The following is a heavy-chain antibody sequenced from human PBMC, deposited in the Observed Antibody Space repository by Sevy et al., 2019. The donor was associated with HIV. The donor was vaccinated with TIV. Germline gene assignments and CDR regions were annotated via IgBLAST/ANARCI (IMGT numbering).Heavy chain of an antibody. J-gene: IGHJ4*02. CDR1: GGSISSNY. V-gene: IGHV4-59*01. D-gene: IGHD5-18*01. Sequence: SESLSLTCTVSGGSISSNYWSWIRQPPGKGLEWIGYIYSSGSSYNPSLKSRVSISMDTSKNQFSLKLNSVTAADTAVYYCARSSGYSYGDFDYWGQGTTVRVSS. CDR3: ARSSGYSYGDFDY. CDR2: IYSSGSS.